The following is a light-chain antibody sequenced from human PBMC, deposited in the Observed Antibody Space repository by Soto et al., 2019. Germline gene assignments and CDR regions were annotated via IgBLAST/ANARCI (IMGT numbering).Light chain of an antibody. V-gene: IGKV3-15*01. CDR1: QSVSSN. CDR3: QQHINWPLT. Sequence: EIVLTHSLATLSVSPPDRGNLXIRASQSVSSNLVWYQQKPGQAPRLLIYGASTRATGIPARFSGSGSGTEFTLTISSLEPEDFALYYCQQHINWPLTFGGGTKVDIK. CDR2: GAS. J-gene: IGKJ4*01.